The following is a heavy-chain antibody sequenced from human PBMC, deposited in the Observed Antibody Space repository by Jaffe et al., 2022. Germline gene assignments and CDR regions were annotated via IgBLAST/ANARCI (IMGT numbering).Heavy chain of an antibody. V-gene: IGHV4-61*01. CDR2: IYYSGST. J-gene: IGHJ6*03. CDR3: ARAAGGGLYYYYMDV. CDR1: GGSVSSGSYY. Sequence: QVQLQESGPGLVKPSETLSLTCTVSGGSVSSGSYYWSWIRQPPGKGLEWIGYIYYSGSTNYNPSLKSRVTISVDTSKNQFSLKLSSVTAADTAVYYCARAAGGGLYYYYMDVWGKGTTVTVSS.